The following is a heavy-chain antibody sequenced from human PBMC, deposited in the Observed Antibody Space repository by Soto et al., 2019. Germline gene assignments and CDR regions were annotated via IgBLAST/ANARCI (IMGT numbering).Heavy chain of an antibody. CDR1: GCMFSVYG. CDR2: ISYDGRTE. V-gene: IGHV3-30*18. J-gene: IGHJ4*01. Sequence: QVQLVESGGGVVQPGRSLKLSCAASGCMFSVYGMHWVRQAPGKGPEWVAVISYDGRTEFYADPVKGRFTVSRDNHKCTVFLQMNSLRLEDTARYFSAKTIDTPSGVRSRGRRALLDYWGQGTLVTVSS. CDR3: AKTIDTPSGVRSRGRRALLDY. D-gene: IGHD3-10*01.